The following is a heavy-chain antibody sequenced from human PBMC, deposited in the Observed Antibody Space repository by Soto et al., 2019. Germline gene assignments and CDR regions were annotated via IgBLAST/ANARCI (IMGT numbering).Heavy chain of an antibody. CDR1: GGSISNHY. CDR3: ARTNWYSEY. J-gene: IGHJ4*02. D-gene: IGHD7-27*01. CDR2: IYYNGNT. V-gene: IGHV4-59*11. Sequence: SETLSLTCTVSGGSISNHYWGWIRQPPGKGLEWIGYIYYNGNTNYNPSLKSRVTMSVDTSKNQISLKLSSVTAADTAVYYCARTNWYSEYWGQGTLVTVSS.